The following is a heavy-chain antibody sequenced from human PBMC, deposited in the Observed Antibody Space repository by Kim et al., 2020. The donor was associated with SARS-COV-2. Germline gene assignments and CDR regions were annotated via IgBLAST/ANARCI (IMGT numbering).Heavy chain of an antibody. CDR1: GGSISSSSYY. CDR2: IYYSGST. J-gene: IGHJ6*02. CDR3: ARQGAGGYYYGSGSNYYYYGMDV. V-gene: IGHV4-39*01. D-gene: IGHD3-10*01. Sequence: SETLSLTCTVSGGSISSSSYYWGWIRQPPGKGLEWIGSIYYSGSTYYNPSLKSRVTISVDTSKNQFSLKLSSVTAADTAVYYCARQGAGGYYYGSGSNYYYYGMDVWGQGTTVTVSS.